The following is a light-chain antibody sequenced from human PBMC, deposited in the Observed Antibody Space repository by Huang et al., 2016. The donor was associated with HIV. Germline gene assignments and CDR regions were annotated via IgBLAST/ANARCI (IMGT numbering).Light chain of an antibody. CDR2: GAS. Sequence: EILMTQSPATLAVSPGERATLSCRASQTINDNFAWYQQKPGQAPRLLLYGASTRATDIPAMFSGSGSGTEFTLTINSLHSEDSAVYYCQQYENWPETFGQGTKLEIK. CDR3: QQYENWPET. CDR1: QTINDN. V-gene: IGKV3-15*01. J-gene: IGKJ2*01.